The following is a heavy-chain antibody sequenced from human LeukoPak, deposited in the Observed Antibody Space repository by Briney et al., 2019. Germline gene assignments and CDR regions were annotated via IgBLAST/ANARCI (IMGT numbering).Heavy chain of an antibody. J-gene: IGHJ4*02. V-gene: IGHV3-21*01. CDR2: ISPGSVEI. CDR3: ARDTSGWAGYFDC. CDR1: GFTFSSYS. D-gene: IGHD6-19*01. Sequence: GGSLRLSCAASGFTFSSYSMNWVRQAPGKGLEWVSSISPGSVEIYYADSVRGRFSISRDDAKNSLYLQMNSLRAEDTAVYSCARDTSGWAGYFDCWGQGTLVTVSS.